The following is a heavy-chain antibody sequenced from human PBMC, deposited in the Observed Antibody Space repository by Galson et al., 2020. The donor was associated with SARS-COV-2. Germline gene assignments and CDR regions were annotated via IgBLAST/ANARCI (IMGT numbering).Heavy chain of an antibody. CDR2: KSNDGSTK. V-gene: IGHV3-30*04. J-gene: IGHJ6*02. CDR1: ESTISIYA. Sequence: SLKISCAASESTISIYALHWVRQAPGKGLEWVVVKSNDGSTKYYKDSVKGRFTISSDKAKNTQYLQMNSLRAEVTAVYYCARASLESYFYGMDVWGQRATVTVSS. CDR3: ARASLESYFYGMDV.